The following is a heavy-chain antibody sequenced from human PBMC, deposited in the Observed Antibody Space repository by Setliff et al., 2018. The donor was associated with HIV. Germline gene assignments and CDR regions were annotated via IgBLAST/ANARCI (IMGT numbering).Heavy chain of an antibody. D-gene: IGHD3-3*01. J-gene: IGHJ4*02. CDR3: AGVSSQFSEWRKDYFEY. V-gene: IGHV1-2*02. CDR1: GYTLTDFY. CDR2: ITPNSGGT. Sequence: VKVSCKASGYTLTDFYIHWVRQAPGQGLEWMGWITPNSGGTEYAGKSQGRVTLTRDTSINTAYMEVTRLTSDDTAVYYCAGVSSQFSEWRKDYFEYWGQGSLVTVSS.